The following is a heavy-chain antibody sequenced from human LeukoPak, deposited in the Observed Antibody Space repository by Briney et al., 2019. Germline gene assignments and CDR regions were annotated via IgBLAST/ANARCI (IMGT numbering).Heavy chain of an antibody. Sequence: SETLSLTCTVSGGSISSYYWSWIRQPPGKGLEWIGYIYYSGSTNYNPSLKSRVTISVDTSKNQFSLKLGSVTAADTAVYYCASKSASAAAGIFDYWGQGTLVTVSS. J-gene: IGHJ4*02. V-gene: IGHV4-59*01. D-gene: IGHD6-13*01. CDR3: ASKSASAAAGIFDY. CDR2: IYYSGST. CDR1: GGSISSYY.